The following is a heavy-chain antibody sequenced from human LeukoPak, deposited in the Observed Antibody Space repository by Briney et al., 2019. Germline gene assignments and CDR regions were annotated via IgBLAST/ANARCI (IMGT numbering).Heavy chain of an antibody. CDR3: ARVWVSVAATPGAFDI. Sequence: SPGGSLRLSCAASGFTFSDYYMSWIRQAPGKGLEWVSYISSSGSTIYYADSVKGRFTISRDNAKNSLYLQMNSLRAEDTAVYYCARVWVSVAATPGAFDIWGQGTMVTVSS. D-gene: IGHD2-15*01. V-gene: IGHV3-11*01. J-gene: IGHJ3*02. CDR1: GFTFSDYY. CDR2: ISSSGSTI.